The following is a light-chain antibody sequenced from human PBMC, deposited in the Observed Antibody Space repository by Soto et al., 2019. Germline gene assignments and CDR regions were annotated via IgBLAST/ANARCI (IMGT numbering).Light chain of an antibody. J-gene: IGLJ1*01. Sequence: QSVLNQPASVSGSPGQSITISCTGTSSAVGAYDFVSWYQQHPDKAPKLLIYEVSNRPSGVSNLFYGSKTVNTATLTISGLQAADEADYYCSSYTSSSTRVFGTGTKVTVL. CDR2: EVS. CDR3: SSYTSSSTRV. CDR1: SSAVGAYDF. V-gene: IGLV2-14*03.